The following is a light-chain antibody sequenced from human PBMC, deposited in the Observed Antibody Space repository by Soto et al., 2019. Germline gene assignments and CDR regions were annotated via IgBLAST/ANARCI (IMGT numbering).Light chain of an antibody. V-gene: IGLV2-8*01. J-gene: IGLJ3*02. CDR2: EVS. CDR1: RSDVGGYNY. Sequence: QSVLTQPPSASGSPGQSVTISCTGTRSDVGGYNYVSWYQQHPGKAPKIMIYEVSKRPSGVPDRFSGSKSGNTASLTVSGLQAEDEADYYCTSYAGDTSLGVLGGGTKVTVL. CDR3: TSYAGDTSLGV.